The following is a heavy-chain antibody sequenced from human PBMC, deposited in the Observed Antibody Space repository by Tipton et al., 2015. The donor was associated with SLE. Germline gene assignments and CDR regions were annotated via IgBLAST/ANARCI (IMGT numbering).Heavy chain of an antibody. CDR3: ARVRLGELGYYFDY. CDR1: GGSFSGYY. CDR2: IYYSGST. D-gene: IGHD3-16*01. Sequence: TLSLTCAVYGGSFSGYYWGWIRQPPGKGLEWIGNIYYSGSTYYNPSLKSRVTISVDTSKNQFSLKLSSVTAADTAVYYCARVRLGELGYYFDYWGQGTLVTVSS. J-gene: IGHJ4*02. V-gene: IGHV4-34*01.